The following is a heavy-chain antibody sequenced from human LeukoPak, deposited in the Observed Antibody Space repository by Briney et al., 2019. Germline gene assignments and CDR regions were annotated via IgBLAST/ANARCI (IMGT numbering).Heavy chain of an antibody. CDR2: IYYSGST. J-gene: IGHJ5*02. V-gene: IGHV4-59*01. Sequence: PSETLSLTCTVSGGSISSYYWSWIRQPPGKGLEWIGYIYYSGSTNYNPSLKSRVTISVDTPKNQFSLKLSSVTAADTAVYYCARGIRYYYDSSGYYRTDRFDPWGQGTLVTVSS. D-gene: IGHD3-22*01. CDR1: GGSISSYY. CDR3: ARGIRYYYDSSGYYRTDRFDP.